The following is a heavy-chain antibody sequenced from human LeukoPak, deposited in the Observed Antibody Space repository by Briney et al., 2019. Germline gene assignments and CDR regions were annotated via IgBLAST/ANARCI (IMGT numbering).Heavy chain of an antibody. J-gene: IGHJ4*02. CDR1: GFTFSSYA. D-gene: IGHD4-17*01. CDR2: ISYDGSNK. V-gene: IGHV3-30-3*01. CDR3: AGDLTYGDPQYYFVY. Sequence: GGSLRLSCAASGFTFSSYAMHWVRQAPGKGLEWVAVISYDGSNKYYADSVKGRFTISRDNSKNTLYLQMNSLRAEDTAVYYCAGDLTYGDPQYYFVYWGQGTLVTVSS.